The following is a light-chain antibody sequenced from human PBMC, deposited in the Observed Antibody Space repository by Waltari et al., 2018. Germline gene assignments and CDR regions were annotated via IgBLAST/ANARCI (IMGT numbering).Light chain of an antibody. Sequence: QLVLTQSPSASASLGASVKLTCTLSSGHSTNVIAWLQKRPEKGPRLVMKVNSDGSHSKGDEIPDRFSGSSCGAERYLTIASLQSEDEADYYCQAGGHGTWVFGGGTKLTVL. CDR1: SGHSTNV. CDR3: QAGGHGTWV. CDR2: VNSDGSH. V-gene: IGLV4-69*01. J-gene: IGLJ3*02.